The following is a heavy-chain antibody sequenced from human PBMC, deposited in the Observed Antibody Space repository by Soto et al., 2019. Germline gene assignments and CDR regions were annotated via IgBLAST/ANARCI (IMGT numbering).Heavy chain of an antibody. CDR2: IYHSGST. CDR1: GGSISSGGYS. Sequence: KTSETLSLTCAVSGGSISSGGYSWSWIRQPPGKGLEWIGYIYHSGSTYYNPSLKSRVTISVDRSKNQFSLKLSSVTAADTAVYYCASFPLGVATAGYYFDYWGQGTLVTVSS. V-gene: IGHV4-30-2*01. J-gene: IGHJ4*02. D-gene: IGHD5-12*01. CDR3: ASFPLGVATAGYYFDY.